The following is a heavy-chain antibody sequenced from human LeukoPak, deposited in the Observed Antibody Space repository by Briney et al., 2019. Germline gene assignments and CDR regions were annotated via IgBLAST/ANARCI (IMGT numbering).Heavy chain of an antibody. CDR2: INPSGGST. CDR3: ARDLFRIGKWLAKGLDY. Sequence: GASVKVSCKASGYTFTSYYMHWVRQAPGQGLEWMGIINPSGGSTSYAQKFQGRVTMTRDMSTSTAYMELRSLRSDDTAVYYCARDLFRIGKWLAKGLDYWGQGTLVTVSS. J-gene: IGHJ4*02. V-gene: IGHV1-46*01. D-gene: IGHD6-19*01. CDR1: GYTFTSYY.